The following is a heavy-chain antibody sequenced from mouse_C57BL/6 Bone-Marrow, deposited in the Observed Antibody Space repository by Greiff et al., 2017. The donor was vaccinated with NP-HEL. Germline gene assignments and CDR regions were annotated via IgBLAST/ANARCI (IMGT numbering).Heavy chain of an antibody. J-gene: IGHJ2*01. Sequence: EVKVVESGGGLVKPGGSLKLSCAASGFTFSSYAMSWVRQTPEKRLEWVATISDGGSYTYYPDNVKGRFTISRDNAKNNLYLQMSHLKSEDTAMYYCARDAPYYYGSSYDYFDYWGQGTTLTVSS. CDR2: ISDGGSYT. D-gene: IGHD1-1*01. CDR3: ARDAPYYYGSSYDYFDY. V-gene: IGHV5-4*01. CDR1: GFTFSSYA.